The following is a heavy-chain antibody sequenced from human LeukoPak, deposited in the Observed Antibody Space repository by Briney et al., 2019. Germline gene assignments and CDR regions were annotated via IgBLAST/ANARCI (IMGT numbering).Heavy chain of an antibody. CDR1: GGTFSSYA. V-gene: IGHV1-2*02. D-gene: IGHD2-15*01. CDR2: INPNSGGT. CDR3: ARENKGYCSGGSCPGGLYYYYMDV. Sequence: ASVKVSCKASGGTFSSYAISWVRQAPGQGLEWMGWINPNSGGTNYAQKFQGRVTMTRDTSISTAYMELSRLRCDDTAVYYCARENKGYCSGGSCPGGLYYYYMDVWGKGTTVIVSS. J-gene: IGHJ6*03.